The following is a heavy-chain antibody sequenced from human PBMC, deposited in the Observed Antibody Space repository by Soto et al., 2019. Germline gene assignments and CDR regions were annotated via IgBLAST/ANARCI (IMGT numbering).Heavy chain of an antibody. J-gene: IGHJ4*02. V-gene: IGHV3-7*01. CDR1: GFTFSSYW. CDR2: IKQDGSEK. Sequence: GGSLRLSCAASGFTFSSYWLSWVRQAPGKGLEWVANIKQDGSEKYYVDSVKGRFTISRDNAKNSLYLQMNSLRAEDTAVYYCARVRNRITGTTYFDYWGQGTLVTVSS. D-gene: IGHD1-7*01. CDR3: ARVRNRITGTTYFDY.